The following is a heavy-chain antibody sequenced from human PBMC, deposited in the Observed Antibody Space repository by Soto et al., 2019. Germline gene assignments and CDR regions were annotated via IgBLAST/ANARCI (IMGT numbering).Heavy chain of an antibody. V-gene: IGHV1-8*01. CDR1: GYSFSSSD. CDR2: MSPNSGNT. Sequence: ASVKVSCKTSGYSFSSSDINWVRQASGQGLEWVGWMSPNSGNTGFGQKFQGRVTMTKDTARGTAYLALTSLTSEDTAVYYCVSDFAVAGEKWGQGXLVTVYS. D-gene: IGHD6-13*01. CDR3: VSDFAVAGEK. J-gene: IGHJ4*02.